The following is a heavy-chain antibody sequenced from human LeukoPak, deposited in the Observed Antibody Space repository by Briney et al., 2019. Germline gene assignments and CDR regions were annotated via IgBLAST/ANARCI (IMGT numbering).Heavy chain of an antibody. CDR3: ARDSDIVVVPAAVDY. V-gene: IGHV3-11*01. D-gene: IGHD2-2*01. J-gene: IGHJ4*02. CDR2: ISSSGSTI. CDR1: GFTFSDYY. Sequence: GGSLRLSCAASGFTFSDYYMSWIRQAPGKGLEWVSYISSSGSTIYYADSVKGRFTIPRDNAKNSLYLQMNSLRAEDTAVYYCARDSDIVVVPAAVDYWGQGTLVTVSS.